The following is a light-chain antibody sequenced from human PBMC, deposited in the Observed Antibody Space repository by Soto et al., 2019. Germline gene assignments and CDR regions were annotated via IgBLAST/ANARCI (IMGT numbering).Light chain of an antibody. CDR2: DVS. V-gene: IGLV2-11*01. CDR3: CSYAGSYGV. CDR1: SSDVGGYNY. J-gene: IGLJ1*01. Sequence: QSALTQPRSVSGSPGQSVTISCTGTSSDVGGYNYVSWYQQHPGKAPKLMIYDVSKRPSGVPDRFSGSKSGNTASLTISGAQAEDEADYYCCSYAGSYGVFGTGTKVTVL.